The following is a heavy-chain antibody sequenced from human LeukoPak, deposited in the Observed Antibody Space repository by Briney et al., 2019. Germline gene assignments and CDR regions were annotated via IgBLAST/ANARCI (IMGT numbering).Heavy chain of an antibody. CDR2: INPNSGGT. D-gene: IGHD5-24*01. V-gene: IGHV1-2*06. CDR1: GYTFTGYY. J-gene: IGHJ4*02. Sequence: ASVKVSCKASGYTFTGYYMHWVRQAPGQGLEWMGRINPNSGGTNYAQKFQGRVTMTRDTSISTAYMELSRLRSDDTAVYYCASLVETATIRVFDYWGQGTLVTVSS. CDR3: ASLVETATIRVFDY.